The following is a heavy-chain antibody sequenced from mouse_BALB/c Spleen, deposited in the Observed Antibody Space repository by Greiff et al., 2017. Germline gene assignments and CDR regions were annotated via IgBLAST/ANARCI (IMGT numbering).Heavy chain of an antibody. CDR1: GYTFTSYT. CDR3: APLYYGNYVKAY. D-gene: IGHD2-1*01. J-gene: IGHJ3*01. CDR2: INPSSGYT. V-gene: IGHV1-4*02. Sequence: VQLQQSAAELARPGASVKMSCKASGYTFTSYTMHWVKQRPGQGLEWIGYINPSSGYTEYNQKFKDKTTLTADKSSSTAYMQLSSLTSEDSAVYYCAPLYYGNYVKAYWGQGTLVTVSA.